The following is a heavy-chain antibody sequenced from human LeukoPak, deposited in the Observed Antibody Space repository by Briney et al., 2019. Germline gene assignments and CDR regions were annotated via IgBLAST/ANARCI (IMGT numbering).Heavy chain of an antibody. CDR2: IIPIFGTA. Sequence: GSSVKVSCKASGGTFSSYAISWVRQAPGQGLEWMGGIIPIFGTANYAQKFQGRVTITADESTITAYMELSSLRSEDTAVYSCARGDCSTTSCYGRWYFDLWGRGNLVTVSS. J-gene: IGHJ2*01. CDR3: ARGDCSTTSCYGRWYFDL. V-gene: IGHV1-69*01. CDR1: GGTFSSYA. D-gene: IGHD2-2*01.